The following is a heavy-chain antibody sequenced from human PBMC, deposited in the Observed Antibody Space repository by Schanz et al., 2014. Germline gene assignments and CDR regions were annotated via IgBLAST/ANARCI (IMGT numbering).Heavy chain of an antibody. V-gene: IGHV3-30*18. CDR3: AKDGPGGSGSYSADGGMDV. J-gene: IGHJ6*02. CDR1: GFTFSSYA. Sequence: QVQLVESGGGLVQPGGSLRLSCAASGFTFSSYAMSWVRQAPGKGLEWVGVISYDGSKKSYADSVKGRFTISRDNSKNTLYLQMNSLRAEDTAVYYCAKDGPGGSGSYSADGGMDVWGQGTTVTVSS. CDR2: ISYDGSKK. D-gene: IGHD3-10*01.